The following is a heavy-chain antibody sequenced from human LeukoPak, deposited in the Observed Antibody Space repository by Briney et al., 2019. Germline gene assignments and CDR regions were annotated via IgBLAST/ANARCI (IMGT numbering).Heavy chain of an antibody. Sequence: GGSLRLSCAASGFTVSSNYMSWVRQAPGKGLEWVSVIYSGGSTYYADSVKGRFTISRDNSKNTLYLQMNSQRAEDTAVYYCAAEDSGWYEADPYYFDYWGQGTLVTVSS. D-gene: IGHD6-19*01. CDR3: AAEDSGWYEADPYYFDY. CDR2: IYSGGST. V-gene: IGHV3-66*02. CDR1: GFTVSSNY. J-gene: IGHJ4*02.